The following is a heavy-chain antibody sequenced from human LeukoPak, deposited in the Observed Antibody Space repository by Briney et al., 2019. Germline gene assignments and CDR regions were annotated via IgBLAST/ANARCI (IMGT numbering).Heavy chain of an antibody. V-gene: IGHV4-4*07. D-gene: IGHD6-13*01. Sequence: SEILSLTCTVSGGSISSYYWSWIRQPAGKGPEWIGHIYGSGSTHYKSSLKSRVTMSLDTSNNEFSLRLTSVTAADTAVYYCTRSVDSTSWFDFWGQGTLVTVSS. CDR1: GGSISSYY. J-gene: IGHJ4*02. CDR3: TRSVDSTSWFDF. CDR2: IYGSGST.